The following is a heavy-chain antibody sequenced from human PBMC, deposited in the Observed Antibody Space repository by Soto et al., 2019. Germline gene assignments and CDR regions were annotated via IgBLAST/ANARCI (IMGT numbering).Heavy chain of an antibody. V-gene: IGHV1-3*01. CDR2: INAGNGNT. CDR3: ARDPSYYGMDV. J-gene: IGHJ6*02. Sequence: GASVKVSSKASGYTFXSYAMHWAFQAPGQRLEWMGWINAGNGNTKYSQKFQGRVTITRDTSASTAYMELSSLRSEDTAVYYCARDPSYYGMDVWGQGTTVTVSS. CDR1: GYTFXSYA.